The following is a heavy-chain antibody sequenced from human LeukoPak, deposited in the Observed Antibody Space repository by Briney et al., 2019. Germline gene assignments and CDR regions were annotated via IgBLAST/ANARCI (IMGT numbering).Heavy chain of an antibody. D-gene: IGHD6-13*01. CDR2: IWYDGSNK. CDR1: GFTFSSYG. CDR3: AREEPGIAAAGLDY. Sequence: GGSLRLSCAASGFTFSSYGMHWVRQAPGKGLEWVAVIWYDGSNKYYADSVKGRFTISRDNSKNTLYLQTNSLRAEDTAVYYCAREEPGIAAAGLDYWGQGTLVTVSS. J-gene: IGHJ4*02. V-gene: IGHV3-33*01.